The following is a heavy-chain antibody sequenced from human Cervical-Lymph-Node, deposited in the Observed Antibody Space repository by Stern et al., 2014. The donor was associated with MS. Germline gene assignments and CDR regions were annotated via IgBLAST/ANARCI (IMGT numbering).Heavy chain of an antibody. J-gene: IGHJ4*02. D-gene: IGHD4-17*01. CDR2: IYPGDSDT. CDR1: GYSFTANW. Sequence: EVQLVQSGAEVKKPGESLKISCKGSGYSFTANWIDWGRQMPGKGLEWRVIIYPGDSDTRYSPAFQGQVPISADKSISTAYLQWSSLKASDTAMYYCARDYGDYAFDYWGQGTLVTVSS. V-gene: IGHV5-51*01. CDR3: ARDYGDYAFDY.